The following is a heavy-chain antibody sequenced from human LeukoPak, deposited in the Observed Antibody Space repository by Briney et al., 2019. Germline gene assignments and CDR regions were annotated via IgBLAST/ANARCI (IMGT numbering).Heavy chain of an antibody. D-gene: IGHD6-19*01. CDR1: GFSFTNTW. CDR3: ARDRGGGWLHDAFDI. Sequence: GGSLRLSCEASGFSFTNTWMSWVRQAPGKGLEWVSAIGSGGFSSYYADSVRGRFTISRDNSKNTLYLQMDSLRAEDTAVYYCARDRGGGWLHDAFDIWGQGTLVTVSS. J-gene: IGHJ3*02. V-gene: IGHV3-23*01. CDR2: IGSGGFSS.